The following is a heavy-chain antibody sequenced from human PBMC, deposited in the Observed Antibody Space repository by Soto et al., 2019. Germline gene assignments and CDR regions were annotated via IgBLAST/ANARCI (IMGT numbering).Heavy chain of an antibody. CDR2: ISYDGSNK. D-gene: IGHD6-13*01. CDR1: GFTFSSYG. Sequence: QVQLVESGGGVVQPGRSLRLSCAASGFTFSSYGMHWVRQAPGKGLEWVAVISYDGSNKYYADSVKGRFTISRGNSKNTLYLQMNSLRAEDTAVYYCAKDKGIAAVYYYYGMDVWGQGTTVTVSS. CDR3: AKDKGIAAVYYYYGMDV. J-gene: IGHJ6*02. V-gene: IGHV3-30*18.